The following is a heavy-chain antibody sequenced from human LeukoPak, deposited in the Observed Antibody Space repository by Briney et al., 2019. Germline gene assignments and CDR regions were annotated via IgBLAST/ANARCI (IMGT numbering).Heavy chain of an antibody. CDR1: GFTFSSYA. V-gene: IGHV3-23*01. CDR3: ARVPDILTGYYFDY. D-gene: IGHD3-9*01. Sequence: PGGSLRLSCAASGFTFSSYAMSWVRQAPGKGLEWVSAISGSGGSTYYADSVKGRFTISRDNSKNTLYLQMNSLRAEDTAVYYCARVPDILTGYYFDYWGQGTLVTVSS. CDR2: ISGSGGST. J-gene: IGHJ4*02.